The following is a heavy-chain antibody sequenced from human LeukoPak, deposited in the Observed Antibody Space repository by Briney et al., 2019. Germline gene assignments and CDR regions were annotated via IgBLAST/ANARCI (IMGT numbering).Heavy chain of an antibody. V-gene: IGHV4-34*01. CDR3: ARGLSWLQSSYYFDY. J-gene: IGHJ4*02. Sequence: SETLSLTCTVSGGSISSYSWSWIRQPPGKGLEWIGEINHSGSTNYNPSLKSRVTISVDTSKNQFSLKLSSVTAADTAVYYCARGLSWLQSSYYFDYWGQGTLVTVSS. D-gene: IGHD5-24*01. CDR1: GGSISSYS. CDR2: INHSGST.